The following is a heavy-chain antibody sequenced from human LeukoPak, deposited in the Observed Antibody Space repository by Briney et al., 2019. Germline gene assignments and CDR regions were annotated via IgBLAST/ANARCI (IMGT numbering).Heavy chain of an antibody. CDR1: GFTFSSYG. D-gene: IGHD6-6*01. CDR2: IRYDGSNK. V-gene: IGHV3-30*02. CDR3: AKDKYSSSPDAFDI. Sequence: GGSLRLSCAASGFTFSSYGMHWVRQAPGKGLEWVTFIRYDGSNKYYADSVKGRFTTSRDNSKNTLYLQMNSLRAEDTAVYYCAKDKYSSSPDAFDIWGQGTMVTVSS. J-gene: IGHJ3*02.